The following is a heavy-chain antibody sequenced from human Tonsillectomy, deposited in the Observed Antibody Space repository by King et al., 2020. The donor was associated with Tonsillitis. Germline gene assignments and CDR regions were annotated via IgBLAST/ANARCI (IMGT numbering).Heavy chain of an antibody. CDR1: GFTFSDYA. Sequence: VQLVESGGGVVQPGRSLRLSCAASGFTFSDYAMHWVRQAPGKGLEWVTVISYDGNNEYYAHSVKGRFTISRDNSKSALFLQMNSLSTEDTALYYCASSGYDRYCHNGSCSTPLAFDYGGLEPWSPSPQ. CDR3: ASSGYDRYCHNGSCSTPLAFDY. CDR2: ISYDGNNE. D-gene: IGHD2-8*01. V-gene: IGHV3-30-3*01. J-gene: IGHJ4*01.